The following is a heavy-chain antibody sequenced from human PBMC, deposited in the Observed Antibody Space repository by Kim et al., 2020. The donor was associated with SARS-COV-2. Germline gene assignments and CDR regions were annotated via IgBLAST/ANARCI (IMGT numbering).Heavy chain of an antibody. J-gene: IGHJ4*01. CDR1: GYTFTNYG. D-gene: IGHD3-10*01. CDR3: ARGGVITMVQVTPMVFDY. Sequence: ASVKVSCKASGYTFTNYGINWVRQAPGQGLEWMGWISANNGNTNYAQKVQGRVSMTTDTTTSTAYMELRSLISDDTTVYFCARGGVITMVQVTPMVFDYW. V-gene: IGHV1-18*01. CDR2: ISANNGNT.